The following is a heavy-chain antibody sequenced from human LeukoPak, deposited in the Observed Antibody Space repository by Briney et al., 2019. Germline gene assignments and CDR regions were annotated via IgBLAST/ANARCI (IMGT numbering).Heavy chain of an antibody. D-gene: IGHD6-19*01. Sequence: ASVKVSCKASGYTFTGYYMHWVRQAPGQGLEWMGWINPNSGGTNYAQKFQGRVTMTRDTSISTAYMELSRLRSDDTAVYYCAREEQWLVYRYYYYYMDVWGKGTTVTVSS. CDR3: AREEQWLVYRYYYYYMDV. V-gene: IGHV1-2*02. CDR1: GYTFTGYY. J-gene: IGHJ6*03. CDR2: INPNSGGT.